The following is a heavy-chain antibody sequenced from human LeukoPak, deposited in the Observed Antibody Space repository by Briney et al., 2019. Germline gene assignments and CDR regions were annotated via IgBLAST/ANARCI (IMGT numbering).Heavy chain of an antibody. D-gene: IGHD2-2*01. CDR2: MYNSGST. J-gene: IGHJ4*02. V-gene: IGHV4-59*01. CDR3: ARYHSTWGLNY. Sequence: SETLSLTCTVSGGSISSYHWSWFRQAPGKGLEWIGYMYNSGSTNFNPSLKSRVTISVDTSKNQFSLKLSSVTAADTAVYYCARYHSTWGLNYWGQGTLVTVSS. CDR1: GGSISSYH.